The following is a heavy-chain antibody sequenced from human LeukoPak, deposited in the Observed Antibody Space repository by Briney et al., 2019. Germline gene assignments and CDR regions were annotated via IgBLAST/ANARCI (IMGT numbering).Heavy chain of an antibody. V-gene: IGHV1-69*05. D-gene: IGHD5-24*01. CDR2: TIPFLDTP. CDR1: GGTFRHHA. J-gene: IGHJ5*02. CDR3: AREKTGDGHNFNWFDP. Sequence: SVNVSCTALGGTFRHHAVSWVRQAPGQGLEWMGGTIPFLDTPQYAQRFQGRLTITTDESTITAYMELNSLESDDTAVYYCAREKTGDGHNFNWFDPWGQGTLVTVSS.